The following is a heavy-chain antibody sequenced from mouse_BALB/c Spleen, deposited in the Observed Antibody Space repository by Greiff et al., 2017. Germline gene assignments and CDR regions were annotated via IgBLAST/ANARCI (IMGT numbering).Heavy chain of an antibody. CDR1: GYKFTDYW. V-gene: IGHV1-69*01. J-gene: IGHJ4*01. D-gene: IGHD2-14*01. CDR3: ARKVHYAMDY. Sequence: QVQLQQPGAELVMPGASVKMSCKASGYKFTDYWMHWVKQRPGQGLEWIGAIDTSDSYTSYNQKFKGKATLTVDESSSTAYMQLSSLTSEDSAVYYCARKVHYAMDYWGQGTSVTVSS. CDR2: IDTSDSYT.